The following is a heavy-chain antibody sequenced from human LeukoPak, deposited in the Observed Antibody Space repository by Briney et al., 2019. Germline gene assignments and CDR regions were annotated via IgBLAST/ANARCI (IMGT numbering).Heavy chain of an antibody. CDR1: GYSFSTYW. CDR3: ARQVAQLATIDY. V-gene: IGHV5-51*01. J-gene: IGHJ4*02. Sequence: ESLKISCKGSGYSFSTYWIGWVRQMPGKGLEWMGVIYPGDPDTRYSPSLQGQVTISADKSISTAYLQWTSLKASDTAMYYCARQVAQLATIDYWGQGTLVTVSS. D-gene: IGHD5-24*01. CDR2: IYPGDPDT.